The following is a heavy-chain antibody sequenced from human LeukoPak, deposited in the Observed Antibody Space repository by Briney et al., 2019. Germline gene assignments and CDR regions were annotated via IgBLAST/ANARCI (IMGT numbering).Heavy chain of an antibody. J-gene: IGHJ4*02. CDR1: GFTFSSYA. Sequence: ESLRLSCAASGFTFSSYAMSWVRQAPGKGLEWIGYISYTGSTDYNPSLKSRVTISVDMPKNQFSLKVSSVTAADTAVYYCARGSVYFDSWGQGTLVTVSS. CDR3: ARGSVYFDS. CDR2: ISYTGST. V-gene: IGHV4-59*01.